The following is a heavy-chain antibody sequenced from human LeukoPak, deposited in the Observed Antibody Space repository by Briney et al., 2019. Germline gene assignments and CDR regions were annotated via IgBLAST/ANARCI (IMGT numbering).Heavy chain of an antibody. D-gene: IGHD3-9*01. V-gene: IGHV3-30*04. J-gene: IGHJ4*02. CDR3: ARVHDTTGYYHYFDS. Sequence: GGSLRLSCEASGFTFSTYPMHWVRQAPDKGLEWVAMISYHGSNEYYADSVKGRFTISRDNSKNTLYLQMNNPRVEDAAIYYCARVHDTTGYYHYFDSWGQGTLVTVSS. CDR1: GFTFSTYP. CDR2: ISYHGSNE.